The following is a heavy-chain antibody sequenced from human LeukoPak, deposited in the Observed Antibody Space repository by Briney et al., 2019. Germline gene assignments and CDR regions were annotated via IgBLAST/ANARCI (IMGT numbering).Heavy chain of an antibody. V-gene: IGHV3-53*01. CDR2: IYSGGST. CDR3: AREHAGYSSSWFPHSSGWYYDY. D-gene: IGHD6-13*01. CDR1: GFTVSSNY. J-gene: IGHJ4*02. Sequence: PGGSLRLSCAASGFTVSSNYMSWVRQAPGKGLEWASVIYSGGSTYYADSVKGRFTISRDNSKNTPYLQMNSLRAEDTAVYYCAREHAGYSSSWFPHSSGWYYDYWGQGTLVTVSS.